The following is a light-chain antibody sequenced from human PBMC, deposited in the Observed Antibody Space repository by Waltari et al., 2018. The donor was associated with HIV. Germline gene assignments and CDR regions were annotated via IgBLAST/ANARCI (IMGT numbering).Light chain of an antibody. V-gene: IGLV3-1*01. CDR3: QSWDSGTAV. CDR2: QDN. Sequence: SSELTQPPSVSVSPGHSDSIPCSGHNLDAQYACWYQPKPGQSPVLVIYQDNRRPSGVPERFSASSSGNTATLTISGTQTMDEATYYCQSWDSGTAVFGGGTKLTVL. CDR1: NLDAQY. J-gene: IGLJ2*01.